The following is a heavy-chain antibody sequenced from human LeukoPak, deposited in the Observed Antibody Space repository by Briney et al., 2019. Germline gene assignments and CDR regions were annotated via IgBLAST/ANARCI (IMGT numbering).Heavy chain of an antibody. CDR1: GFTFSSYG. D-gene: IGHD5-18*01. V-gene: IGHV3-30*18. CDR2: ISYDGSNK. J-gene: IGHJ4*02. Sequence: PGGSLRLSCAASGFTFSSYGMHWVRQAPGKGLEWVAAISYDGSNKYYADSVKGRFTISRDNSKNTLYLQMNSLRAEDTAVYYCAKPVDTAMRYWGQGTLVTVSS. CDR3: AKPVDTAMRY.